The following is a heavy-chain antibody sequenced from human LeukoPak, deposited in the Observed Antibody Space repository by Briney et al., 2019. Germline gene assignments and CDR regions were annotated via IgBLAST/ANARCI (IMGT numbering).Heavy chain of an antibody. CDR2: IIGGVVIT. V-gene: IGHV3-23*01. CDR1: GFTFSNYA. Sequence: GGSPRHSSAASGFTFSNYAMSWVRDSPGKGLEWVSDIIGGVVITYYADSVKGRFYISRDNSKNTLYLQMKSLRAEDTAVYYCAKFARGSSCSRPSCFHFDTWGQGILVTVSS. CDR3: AKFARGSSCSRPSCFHFDT. J-gene: IGHJ4*02. D-gene: IGHD2-2*01.